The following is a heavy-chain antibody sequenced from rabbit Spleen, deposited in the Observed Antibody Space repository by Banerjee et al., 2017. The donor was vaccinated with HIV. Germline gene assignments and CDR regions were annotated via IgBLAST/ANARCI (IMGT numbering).Heavy chain of an antibody. Sequence: QEQLEESGGGLVKPEGSLKLSCTASGFSFSNKAVMCWVRQAPGKGLEWIACINAITGESVYATWARGRFMMSRTSSTTVTLQMTSLTAADTATYFCARDLVVAIGWNFNLWGQGTLVTVS. D-gene: IGHD5-1*01. J-gene: IGHJ4*01. CDR2: INAITGES. CDR1: GFSFSNKAV. CDR3: ARDLVVAIGWNFNL. V-gene: IGHV1S45*01.